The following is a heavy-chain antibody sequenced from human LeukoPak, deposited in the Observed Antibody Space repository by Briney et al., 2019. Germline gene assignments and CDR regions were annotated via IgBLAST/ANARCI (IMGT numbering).Heavy chain of an antibody. V-gene: IGHV3-74*01. Sequence: GGSLRLSCAVSGLKFSSYWMNWVRQVPGKGLMWVARINTNGDSANYADSVKGRFTISRDNSKNTLYLQMNSLRAEDTAVYYCAKGDLWFGTYYPEDYWGQGTLVTVSS. CDR2: INTNGDSA. D-gene: IGHD3-10*01. CDR3: AKGDLWFGTYYPEDY. CDR1: GLKFSSYW. J-gene: IGHJ4*02.